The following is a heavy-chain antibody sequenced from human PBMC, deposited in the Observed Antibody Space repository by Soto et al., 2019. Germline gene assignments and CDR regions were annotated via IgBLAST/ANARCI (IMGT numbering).Heavy chain of an antibody. Sequence: QVQLQQWGAGLLKPSETLSLTCAVYGGSFSGYYWSWIRQPPGKGLEWIGEINHSGSTNYNPSLKRRVTISVDTSKNQFSLKLSSVTAADTAVYYCARGHYDFWSGYYTYNWFDPWGQGTLVTVSS. J-gene: IGHJ5*02. V-gene: IGHV4-34*01. CDR1: GGSFSGYY. D-gene: IGHD3-3*01. CDR2: INHSGST. CDR3: ARGHYDFWSGYYTYNWFDP.